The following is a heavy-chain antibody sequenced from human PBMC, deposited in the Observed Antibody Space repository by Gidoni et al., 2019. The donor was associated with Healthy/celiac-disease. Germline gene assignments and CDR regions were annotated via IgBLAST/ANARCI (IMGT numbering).Heavy chain of an antibody. CDR1: GFTFRDYY. Sequence: QVQLVESGGGLVKPGGSLRLSCAASGFTFRDYYMSWIRQAPGKGLEWVSYISSSSSYTNYADSVKGRFTISRDNAKNSLYLQMNSLRAEDTAVYYCARTIAAAGRIAVAADYWGQGTLVTVSS. D-gene: IGHD6-13*01. V-gene: IGHV3-11*05. J-gene: IGHJ4*02. CDR2: ISSSSSYT. CDR3: ARTIAAAGRIAVAADY.